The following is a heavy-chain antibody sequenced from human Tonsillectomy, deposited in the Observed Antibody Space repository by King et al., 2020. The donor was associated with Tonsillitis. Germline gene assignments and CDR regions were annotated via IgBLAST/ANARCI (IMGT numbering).Heavy chain of an antibody. Sequence: QVQLVESGGGVVQPGRSLRLSCAASGFTFSSCGMHWVRQTPVKGLEWVAVISFDGSKKYYADSVEGRFTISRDNSKNTLYLQMNSLRAEDTGLYYCAKEPGGEYWGQGTLVTVSS. CDR1: GFTFSSCG. CDR3: AKEPGGEY. D-gene: IGHD3-16*01. J-gene: IGHJ4*02. V-gene: IGHV3-30*18. CDR2: ISFDGSKK.